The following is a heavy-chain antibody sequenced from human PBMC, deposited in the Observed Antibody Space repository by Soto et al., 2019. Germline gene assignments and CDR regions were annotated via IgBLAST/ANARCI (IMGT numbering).Heavy chain of an antibody. Sequence: QVQLVESGGGLVKPGGSLRLSCAASGFTFSDHYMSWIRQAPGMGLAWVAYISGSGFTIYNADSVKGRFTISRDNAKNALYLQMDSLRAEDTAVYYCARNTLSAAGSDNYGLDVWGRGTTVAVS. CDR2: ISGSGFTI. V-gene: IGHV3-11*01. CDR1: GFTFSDHY. CDR3: ARNTLSAAGSDNYGLDV. J-gene: IGHJ6*02. D-gene: IGHD6-13*01.